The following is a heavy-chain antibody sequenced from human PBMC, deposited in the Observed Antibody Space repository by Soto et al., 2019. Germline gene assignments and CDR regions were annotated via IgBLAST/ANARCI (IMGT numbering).Heavy chain of an antibody. Sequence: GGSLRLSCAASGFTFSSYSMNWVRQAPGKGLEWISYISSSSSTIYYADSVKGRFTISRDNAKNSLYLQMNSLRAEDTAVYYCASLGSGYLDYWGLGTLVTVSS. J-gene: IGHJ4*02. CDR1: GFTFSSYS. V-gene: IGHV3-48*01. D-gene: IGHD2-15*01. CDR3: ASLGSGYLDY. CDR2: ISSSSSTI.